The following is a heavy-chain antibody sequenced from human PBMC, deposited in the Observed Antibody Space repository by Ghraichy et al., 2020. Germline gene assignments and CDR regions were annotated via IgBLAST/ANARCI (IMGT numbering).Heavy chain of an antibody. CDR1: GYTFTSYG. CDR3: ARVRSRQLLGDRPGHNWFDP. CDR2: ISAYNGNT. D-gene: IGHD2-2*01. J-gene: IGHJ5*02. V-gene: IGHV1-18*04. Sequence: ASVKVSCKASGYTFTSYGISWVRQAPGQGLEWMGWISAYNGNTNYAQKLQGRVTMTTDTSTSTAYMELRSLRSDDTAVYYCARVRSRQLLGDRPGHNWFDPWGQGTLVTVSS.